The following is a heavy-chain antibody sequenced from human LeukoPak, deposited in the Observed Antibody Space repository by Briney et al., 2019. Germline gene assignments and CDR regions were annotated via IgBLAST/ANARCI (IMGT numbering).Heavy chain of an antibody. V-gene: IGHV3-21*01. CDR2: ISSSSSYI. J-gene: IGHJ4*02. Sequence: PGGSLRLSCAASGFTFSSYSMNWVRQAPGKGLEWVSSISSSSSYIYYADSVKGRFTISRDNAKNSLYLQMNSLRAEDTAVYYCARAGFIAVAGTPYYFDYWGQGTLVTVSS. D-gene: IGHD6-19*01. CDR3: ARAGFIAVAGTPYYFDY. CDR1: GFTFSSYS.